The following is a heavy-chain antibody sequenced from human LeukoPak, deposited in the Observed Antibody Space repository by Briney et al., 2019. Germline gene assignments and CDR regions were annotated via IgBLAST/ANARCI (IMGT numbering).Heavy chain of an antibody. CDR3: ARAPSPRRPFDY. CDR1: GGSISSGGYS. Sequence: SETLSLTCAVSGGSISSGGYSWSWIRQPPGKGLEWIGYIYHSGSTYYNPSLKSRVTISVDRSKNQFSLKLSSVTAADTAVYYCARAPSPRRPFDYWGQGTLVTVSS. CDR2: IYHSGST. V-gene: IGHV4-30-2*01. J-gene: IGHJ4*02.